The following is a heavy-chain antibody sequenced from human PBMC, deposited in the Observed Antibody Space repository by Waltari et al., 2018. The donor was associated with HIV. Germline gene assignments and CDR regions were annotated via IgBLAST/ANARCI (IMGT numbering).Heavy chain of an antibody. CDR3: ARDWWQLPSGGYFFDY. J-gene: IGHJ4*02. D-gene: IGHD2-15*01. CDR2: INPKSGVT. CDR1: RLTFTAHY. Sequence: QVQLVQTGAEAKKPGASVKVSCTASRLTFTAHYVPWVRQAPGQGLEWMGWINPKSGVTHFAQNFQGRINMTRDTSIKTAYLELSRLQSDDTAVYYCARDWWQLPSGGYFFDYWGQGTLVTVSS. V-gene: IGHV1-2*02.